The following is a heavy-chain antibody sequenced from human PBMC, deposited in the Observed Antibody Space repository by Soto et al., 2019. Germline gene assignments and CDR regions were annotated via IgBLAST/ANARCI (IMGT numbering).Heavy chain of an antibody. D-gene: IGHD3-10*01. CDR1: GDSISSSSFF. J-gene: IGHJ4*02. Sequence: LSLTCSVSGDSISSSSFFWAWIRQRPGKGLEWIGSIYYTGGTNNNPSLKSRLTISVDTSKSRFSLELRSVTAADTAVYFCARRHGLDIDAYYWGQGILVTAPQ. V-gene: IGHV4-39*01. CDR3: ARRHGLDIDAYY. CDR2: IYYTGGT.